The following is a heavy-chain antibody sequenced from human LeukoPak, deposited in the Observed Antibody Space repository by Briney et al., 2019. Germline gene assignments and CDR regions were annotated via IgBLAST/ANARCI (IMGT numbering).Heavy chain of an antibody. J-gene: IGHJ4*02. CDR1: GFTFSSYS. D-gene: IGHD6-19*01. CDR3: ARDNLSSGWFDY. Sequence: GSLRLSCAASGFTFSSYSMNWVRQAPGKGLEWVSSISSSSSYIYYADSVKGRFTISRDNAKNSLYLQMNSLRAEDTAVYYCARDNLSSGWFDYWGQGTLATVSS. V-gene: IGHV3-21*01. CDR2: ISSSSSYI.